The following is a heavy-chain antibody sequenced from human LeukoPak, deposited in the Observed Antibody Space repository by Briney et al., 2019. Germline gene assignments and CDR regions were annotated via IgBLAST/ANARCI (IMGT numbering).Heavy chain of an antibody. CDR3: AKVHLSYYFDY. CDR2: ISSSGGNT. D-gene: IGHD6-6*01. Sequence: PGGSLRLSCAASGFTFSSYAMRWVRQAPGKGLEWVSAISSSGGNTYYADSVKGRFTISRDNSKNTLCLEMNSLRAEDTAVYYCAKVHLSYYFDYWGQGTLVTVSS. CDR1: GFTFSSYA. V-gene: IGHV3-23*01. J-gene: IGHJ4*02.